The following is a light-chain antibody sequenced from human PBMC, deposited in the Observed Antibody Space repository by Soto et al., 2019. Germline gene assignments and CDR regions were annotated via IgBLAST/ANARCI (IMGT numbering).Light chain of an antibody. CDR2: DNT. V-gene: IGLV1-40*01. Sequence: QAVVTQPPSVSGAPGQRVTISCTGSSSNVGADHDVHWYQQLPGTAPKLLIYDNTIRPSGVPDRFSGSKSGTSASLAITGLQAEDEADYYCQSYDSSLSGVVFGGGTKVTVL. CDR3: QSYDSSLSGVV. J-gene: IGLJ2*01. CDR1: SSNVGADHD.